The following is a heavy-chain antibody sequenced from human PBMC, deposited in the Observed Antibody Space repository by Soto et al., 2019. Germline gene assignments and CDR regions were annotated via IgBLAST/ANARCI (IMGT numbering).Heavy chain of an antibody. CDR3: ARQGSGSYYFDY. D-gene: IGHD2-15*01. Sequence: EVQLVESGGGLVQPGGSLRLSCAASGFTFSSYAMHWVRQAPGKGLEYVSAISSNGGSTYYANSVKGRFTISSDNSKNTLYLQMGSLRAEDMAVYDCARQGSGSYYFDYWGQGTLVTVSS. V-gene: IGHV3-64*01. CDR1: GFTFSSYA. CDR2: ISSNGGST. J-gene: IGHJ4*02.